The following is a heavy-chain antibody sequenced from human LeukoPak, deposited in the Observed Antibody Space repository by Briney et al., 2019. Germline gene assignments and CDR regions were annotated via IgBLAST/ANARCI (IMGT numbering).Heavy chain of an antibody. J-gene: IGHJ4*02. CDR2: INHSGST. Sequence: SETLSLTCAVYGGSFSGYYWSWIRQPPGKGLEWIGEINHSGSTNYNPSLKSRVTISVDTSKNQFSLKLSSVTAADTAVYYCARAPYYDFWSGYRTRPFDYWGQGTLVTVSS. CDR3: ARAPYYDFWSGYRTRPFDY. CDR1: GGSFSGYY. V-gene: IGHV4-34*01. D-gene: IGHD3-3*01.